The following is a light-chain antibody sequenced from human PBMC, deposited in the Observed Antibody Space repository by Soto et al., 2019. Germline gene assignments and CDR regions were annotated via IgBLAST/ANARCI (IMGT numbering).Light chain of an antibody. CDR1: QSVNNN. V-gene: IGKV3-15*01. CDR2: GAS. Sequence: EIVLTQSPGTLSLSPGERATLSCRASQSVNNNLAWYQQKPGQAPRLLIHGASTRATGIPARFSGYGSGTEFTLTISSLQSEDFAVYYCQQYGHSPRTFGQGTKVDIK. CDR3: QQYGHSPRT. J-gene: IGKJ1*01.